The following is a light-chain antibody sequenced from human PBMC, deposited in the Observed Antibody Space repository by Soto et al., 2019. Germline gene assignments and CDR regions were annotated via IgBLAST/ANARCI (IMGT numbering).Light chain of an antibody. J-gene: IGKJ1*01. CDR3: QQYGSSPWT. V-gene: IGKV3-20*01. Sequence: EIVLTQSPGTLSLSPGERATLSCRASQSVSSSYLAWYQQKPGQAPRLLIYGASSRATGIPDRFSGSASGTDFSLTSSGLEPEDFAVYYCQQYGSSPWTFGEGTKVEIK. CDR2: GAS. CDR1: QSVSSSY.